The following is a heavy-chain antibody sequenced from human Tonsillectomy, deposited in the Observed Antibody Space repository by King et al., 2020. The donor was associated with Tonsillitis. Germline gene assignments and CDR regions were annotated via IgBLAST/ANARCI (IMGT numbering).Heavy chain of an antibody. CDR3: AKEIKQVAGDWYFDL. J-gene: IGHJ2*01. CDR2: IGNDGRVA. V-gene: IGHV3-30*18. Sequence: HGQLVQSGGGVVQPGRSLRLSCAASGFTFSRYGMHWVRQSPGEGREWVAVIGNDGRVADYADSVKGRFTLSRDNSENTLYMQMNSLRVEDTAVYYCAKEIKQVAGDWYFDLWGRGTLVIVSS. CDR1: GFTFSRYG. D-gene: IGHD6-19*01.